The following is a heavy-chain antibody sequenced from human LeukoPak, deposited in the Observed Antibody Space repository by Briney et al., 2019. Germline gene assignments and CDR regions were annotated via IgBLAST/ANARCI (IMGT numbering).Heavy chain of an antibody. J-gene: IGHJ4*02. CDR3: ARDPPMTYYYGSGSSLDY. Sequence: GGSLRLSCAASGFTFSSYEMNWVRQAPGKGLEWVSYISSSGSTIYYADSVKGRFTISRDNAKNSLYLQMNSLRAEDTAVYYCARDPPMTYYYGSGSSLDYWGQGTLVTVSS. D-gene: IGHD3-10*01. CDR2: ISSSGSTI. CDR1: GFTFSSYE. V-gene: IGHV3-48*03.